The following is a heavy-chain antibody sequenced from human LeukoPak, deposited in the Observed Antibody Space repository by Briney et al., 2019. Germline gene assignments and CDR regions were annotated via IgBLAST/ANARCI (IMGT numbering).Heavy chain of an antibody. D-gene: IGHD2-15*01. Sequence: GGSLRLSCAASGFTFSSYWMSWVRQAPGKGLEWVSSISRSGSTKYYADSVKGRFTISRDNAKNSLFLQMNSLRAEDTALYYCARVLRYCSGGNCYSGGLGYMDVWGKGTTVTISS. CDR3: ARVLRYCSGGNCYSGGLGYMDV. V-gene: IGHV3-48*04. CDR1: GFTFSSYW. CDR2: ISRSGSTK. J-gene: IGHJ6*03.